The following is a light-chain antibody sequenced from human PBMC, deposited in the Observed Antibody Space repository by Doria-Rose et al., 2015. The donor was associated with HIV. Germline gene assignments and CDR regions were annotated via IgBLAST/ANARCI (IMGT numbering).Light chain of an antibody. CDR1: QTISNY. V-gene: IGKV1-39*01. J-gene: IGKJ1*01. Sequence: DIQMTQSPSSLSASVGDRVTITCRSSQTISNYLNWYQQKPGKAPKLLIYAASSLQSGVPPRFSGSGSGTDFTLTISSLQPDGFATYYCQQRWTFGQGTKVEIK. CDR2: AAS. CDR3: QQRWT.